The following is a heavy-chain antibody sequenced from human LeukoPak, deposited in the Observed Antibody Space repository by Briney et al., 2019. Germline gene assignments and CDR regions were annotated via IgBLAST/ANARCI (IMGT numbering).Heavy chain of an antibody. CDR2: ISGSGGTT. D-gene: IGHD6-19*01. Sequence: GGSLRLSCAASGFTFNNYAMSWVRQAPGKGPEWVSAISGSGGTTYYADSVKGRFTFSRDNSKNTLYLQMNSLRAEDTAVYYCAKDIAVAGSGIDYWGQGTLVTVSS. CDR1: GFTFNNYA. CDR3: AKDIAVAGSGIDY. V-gene: IGHV3-23*01. J-gene: IGHJ4*02.